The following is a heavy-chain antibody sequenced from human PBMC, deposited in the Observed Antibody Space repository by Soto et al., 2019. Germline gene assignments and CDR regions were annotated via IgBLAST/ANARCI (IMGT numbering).Heavy chain of an antibody. J-gene: IGHJ5*02. D-gene: IGHD1-7*01. Sequence: ASVKVSCKASGFTFTSSAMQWVRQARGQRLEWIGWIVVGSGNTNYAQKFQERVTITRDMSTSTAYMELSSRRSEDTAVYYCAADNWNYPTPNWFDPWGQGTLVTVSS. CDR1: GFTFTSSA. V-gene: IGHV1-58*02. CDR3: AADNWNYPTPNWFDP. CDR2: IVVGSGNT.